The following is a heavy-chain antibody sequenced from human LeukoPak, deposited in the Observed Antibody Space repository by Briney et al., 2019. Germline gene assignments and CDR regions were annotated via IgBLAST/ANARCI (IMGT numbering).Heavy chain of an antibody. J-gene: IGHJ6*03. Sequence: ASVKVSCKASGYTFTNYGITWVRQAPGQGLEWMGWISVYNGNTNYAQNLQARVTMTTDTSTATAYMELRSLRSDDTAVYYCARGSLDSSGYYYYYYYYYMDVWGKGTTVTVSS. D-gene: IGHD3-22*01. CDR1: GYTFTNYG. CDR3: ARGSLDSSGYYYYYYYYYMDV. CDR2: ISVYNGNT. V-gene: IGHV1-18*01.